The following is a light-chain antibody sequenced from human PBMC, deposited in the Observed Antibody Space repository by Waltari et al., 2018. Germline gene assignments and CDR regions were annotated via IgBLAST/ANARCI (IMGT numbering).Light chain of an antibody. CDR2: GAS. V-gene: IGKV3-15*01. CDR3: QQYNNWRALT. Sequence: EIVMTQSPATLSVSPGERATLPCRASQSVSSNLAWYQQKPGQAPRLLIYGASTRATGIPARFSGSGSGTEFTLTISSMQSEDFAVYYCQQYNNWRALTFGGGTKVEIK. CDR1: QSVSSN. J-gene: IGKJ4*01.